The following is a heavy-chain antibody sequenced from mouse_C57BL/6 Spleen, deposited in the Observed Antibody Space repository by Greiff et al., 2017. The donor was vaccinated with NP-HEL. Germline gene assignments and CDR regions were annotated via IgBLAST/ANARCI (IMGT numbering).Heavy chain of an antibody. CDR3: AREDYGSSYRGYFDY. CDR2: ISDGGSYT. V-gene: IGHV5-4*01. Sequence: EVKLVESGGGLVKPGGSLKLSCAASGFTFSSYAMSWVRQTPEKRLEWVATISDGGSYTYYPDNVKGRFTISRDNAKNNLYLQMSHLKSEDTAMYYCAREDYGSSYRGYFDYWGQGTTLTVSS. D-gene: IGHD1-1*01. CDR1: GFTFSSYA. J-gene: IGHJ2*01.